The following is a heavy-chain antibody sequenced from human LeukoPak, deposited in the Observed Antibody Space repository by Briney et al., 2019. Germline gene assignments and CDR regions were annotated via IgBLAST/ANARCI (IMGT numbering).Heavy chain of an antibody. CDR2: MNPNSGNT. V-gene: IGHV1-8*01. Sequence: ASVKVSCTASGYTFPNYDIAWVRQAAGQGLEWMGWMNPNSGNTAYAQNFQGRVTMTRDTSINTAYMELNNLRFEDTALYYCARYPPGRAHDFWGQGTLVTVSS. CDR3: ARYPPGRAHDF. J-gene: IGHJ4*02. CDR1: GYTFPNYD.